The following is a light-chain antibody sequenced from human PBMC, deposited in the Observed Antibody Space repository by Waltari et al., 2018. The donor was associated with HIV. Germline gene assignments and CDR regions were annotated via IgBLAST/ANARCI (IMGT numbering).Light chain of an antibody. CDR3: TSYAGINPVA. V-gene: IGLV2-8*01. CDR2: EVN. Sequence: QSALTQPPSASGSPGQSVTISCTGTRSDVGRYDYVSWYQQHPGKAPNLLLYEVNKRPSGVPDRFSGSKSGNTASLTVSGLQAEDEAEYSCTSYAGINPVAFGGGTKLTVL. J-gene: IGLJ2*01. CDR1: RSDVGRYDY.